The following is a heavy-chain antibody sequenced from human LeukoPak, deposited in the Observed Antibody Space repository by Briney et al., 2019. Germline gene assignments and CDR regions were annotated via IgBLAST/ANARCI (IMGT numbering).Heavy chain of an antibody. CDR1: GFTFSSYS. V-gene: IGHV3-7*01. CDR2: IKQDGSEK. D-gene: IGHD3-10*01. Sequence: GGSLRLSCAASGFTFSSYSMNWVRQAPGKGLEWVANIKQDGSEKYYVDSVKGRFTISRDNAKNSLYLQMNSLRAEDTAVYYCARDDLWFGELPSYYFDYWGQGTLVTVSS. J-gene: IGHJ4*02. CDR3: ARDDLWFGELPSYYFDY.